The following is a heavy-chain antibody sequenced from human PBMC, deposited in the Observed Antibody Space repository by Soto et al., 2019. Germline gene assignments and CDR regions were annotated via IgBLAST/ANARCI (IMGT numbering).Heavy chain of an antibody. CDR2: IIHSGVT. D-gene: IGHD6-6*01. CDR1: GGSFTGYY. J-gene: IGHJ4*02. V-gene: IGHV4-34*01. Sequence: SETLSLTCAASGGSFTGYYWSWIRQSPGKGLEWIGEIIHSGVTNYNPSLKSRVTISVDTSKNYFSLRLNSVTAADTAVYFCARGLYSSSSPFRYWGQGTLVTVSS. CDR3: ARGLYSSSSPFRY.